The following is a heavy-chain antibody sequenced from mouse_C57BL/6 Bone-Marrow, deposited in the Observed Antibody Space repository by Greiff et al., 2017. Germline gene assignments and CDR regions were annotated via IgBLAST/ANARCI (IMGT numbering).Heavy chain of an antibody. J-gene: IGHJ3*01. Sequence: VQLQQPGAELVRPGSSVKLSCKASGYTFTSYWMDWVKQRPGQGLEWIGNIYPSDSETHYNQKFKDKATLTVDKSSSTAYMQLSSLTSEDSAVYYCARKGGYYGSSYEFAYWGQGTLVTVSA. CDR3: ARKGGYYGSSYEFAY. CDR1: GYTFTSYW. V-gene: IGHV1-61*01. CDR2: IYPSDSET. D-gene: IGHD1-1*01.